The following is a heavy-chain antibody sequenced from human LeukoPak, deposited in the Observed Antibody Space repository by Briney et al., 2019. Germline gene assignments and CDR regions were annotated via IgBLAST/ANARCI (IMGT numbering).Heavy chain of an antibody. CDR1: GGTFSSYA. D-gene: IGHD3-22*01. J-gene: IGHJ3*02. V-gene: IGHV1-69*01. CDR2: ITPMFGTA. CDR3: ARDSYYDSRGYYYHDAFDI. Sequence: GASVKVSCKASGGTFSSYAISWVRQAPGQGLEWMGGITPMFGTAKYAQKFQGRVTITADESTSTAYMELSSLRSEDTAVYYCARDSYYDSRGYYYHDAFDIWGQGTMVTVSS.